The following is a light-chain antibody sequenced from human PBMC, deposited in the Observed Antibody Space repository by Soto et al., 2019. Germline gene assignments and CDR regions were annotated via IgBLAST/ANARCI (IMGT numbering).Light chain of an antibody. CDR2: DDS. CDR1: NIGSKS. J-gene: IGLJ2*01. V-gene: IGLV3-21*02. Sequence: SYELTQPPSVSVAPGQTARITCGGNNIGSKSVHCYQQKPGQAPVLVVYDDSDRPSGLPERFSGSNSGNTATLTISRVEAGDEADYYCQVWDSSSDHPHVVFGGGTKLTVL. CDR3: QVWDSSSDHPHVV.